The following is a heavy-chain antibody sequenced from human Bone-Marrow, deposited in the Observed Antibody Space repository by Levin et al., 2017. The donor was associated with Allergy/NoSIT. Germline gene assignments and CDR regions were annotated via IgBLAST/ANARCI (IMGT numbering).Heavy chain of an antibody. CDR2: IFHTGST. CDR1: GGSISSGGSS. Sequence: RSQTLSLTCALSGGSISSGGSSWSWIRQPPGKGLEWIGYIFHTGSTYYNSSLKSRVTISVDRSKNQFSLKLTSVTAADTAVYYCARSFTMLRGGFDPWGQGILVTVSS. J-gene: IGHJ5*02. CDR3: ARSFTMLRGGFDP. D-gene: IGHD3-10*01. V-gene: IGHV4-30-2*01.